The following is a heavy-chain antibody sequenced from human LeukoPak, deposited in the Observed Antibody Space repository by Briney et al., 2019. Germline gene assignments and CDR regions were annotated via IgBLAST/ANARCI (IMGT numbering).Heavy chain of an antibody. CDR3: TTGQTTVAYH. CDR1: GFTFSNVW. J-gene: IGHJ5*02. CDR2: IKSKTDDGTT. D-gene: IGHD4-23*01. V-gene: IGHV3-15*01. Sequence: GGSLRLSCAASGFTFSNVWMNWVRQAPGEGLEWVGRIKSKTDDGTTDYAAPVKGRFTISRDDSKDTLYLQMSSLKIEDTAVYYCTTGQTTVAYHWGQGTLVTVSS.